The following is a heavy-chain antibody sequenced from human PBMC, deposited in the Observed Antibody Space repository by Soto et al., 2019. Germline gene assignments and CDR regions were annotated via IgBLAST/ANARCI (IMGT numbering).Heavy chain of an antibody. Sequence: GGSLRLSCAASGFTFSSYGMHWVRQAPGKGLEWVAVIWYDGSNKYYADSVKGRFTISRDNSKNTLYLQMNSLRAEDTAVYYCARTGIDGGKQKYYFDYWGQGTLVTVSS. CDR2: IWYDGSNK. CDR3: ARTGIDGGKQKYYFDY. D-gene: IGHD3-10*01. J-gene: IGHJ4*02. CDR1: GFTFSSYG. V-gene: IGHV3-33*01.